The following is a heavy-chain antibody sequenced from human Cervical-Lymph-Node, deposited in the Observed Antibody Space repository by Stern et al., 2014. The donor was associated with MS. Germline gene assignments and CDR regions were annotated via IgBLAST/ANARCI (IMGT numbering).Heavy chain of an antibody. D-gene: IGHD2-21*01. CDR3: AKVVAVSAVFSYYGLDV. Sequence: QVQLMQSGGGVVQPGRSLRLSCAASAFTFSHYGMHWVRQAPGNGLEWVAFTSYDGSNKYYADSVKGRFTISRDNSKNTLYLQMNSLRVEDTAVYYCAKVVAVSAVFSYYGLDVWGQGTTVTVSS. CDR1: AFTFSHYG. J-gene: IGHJ6*02. V-gene: IGHV3-30*18. CDR2: TSYDGSNK.